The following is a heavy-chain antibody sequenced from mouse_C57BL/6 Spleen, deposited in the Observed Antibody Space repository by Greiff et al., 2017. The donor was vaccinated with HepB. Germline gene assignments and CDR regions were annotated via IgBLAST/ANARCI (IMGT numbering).Heavy chain of an antibody. CDR2: IDPETGGT. Sequence: VQLQQSGAELVRPGASVTLSCKASGYTFTDYEMHWVKQTPVHGLEWIGAIDPETGGTAYNQKFKGKAILPADKSSSTAYMGLRSLTSEDSAVYYCTRGGETFITTVVDAMDYWGQGTSVTVSS. CDR3: TRGGETFITTVVDAMDY. CDR1: GYTFTDYE. V-gene: IGHV1-15*01. J-gene: IGHJ4*01. D-gene: IGHD1-1*01.